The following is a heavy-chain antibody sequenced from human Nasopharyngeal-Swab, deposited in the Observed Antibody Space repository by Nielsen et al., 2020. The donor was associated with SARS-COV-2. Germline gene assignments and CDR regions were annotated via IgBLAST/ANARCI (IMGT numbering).Heavy chain of an antibody. CDR1: GFTFSNYG. J-gene: IGHJ6*03. Sequence: GESLKISCAASGFTFSNYGMHWVRQAPGKGLEWVAVISYHGSYKYYADSVKGRFTISRDNSKNTLYLQMNSLRAEDTAVFYCAKDGEAFYYYYYYMGVWGKGTTVTVSS. D-gene: IGHD2/OR15-2a*01. CDR3: AKDGEAFYYYYYYMGV. V-gene: IGHV3-30*18. CDR2: ISYHGSYK.